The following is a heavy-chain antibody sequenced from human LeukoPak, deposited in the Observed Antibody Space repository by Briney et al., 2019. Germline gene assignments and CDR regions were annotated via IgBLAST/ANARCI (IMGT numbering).Heavy chain of an antibody. D-gene: IGHD2-15*01. Sequence: PSETLSLTCVVSGGSISSSGYYWGWIRQPPGKGLEWIGSIYYSGSTYYNPSLKSRVTISVDTSKNQFSLKLSSVTAADTAVYYCARESVVVVAATSYGMDVWGQGTTVTVSS. V-gene: IGHV4-39*07. CDR2: IYYSGST. CDR3: ARESVVVVAATSYGMDV. J-gene: IGHJ6*02. CDR1: GGSISSSGYY.